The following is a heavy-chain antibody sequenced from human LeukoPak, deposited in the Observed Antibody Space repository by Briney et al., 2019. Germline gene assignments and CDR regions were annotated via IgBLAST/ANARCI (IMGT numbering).Heavy chain of an antibody. J-gene: IGHJ6*02. CDR3: ASGRVVAVSYYYYYYGMDV. CDR2: IYSGGST. CDR1: GFTFSSYA. D-gene: IGHD2-15*01. Sequence: GGSLRLSCAASGFTFSSYAMSWVRQAPGKGLEWVSVIYSGGSTYYADSVKGRFTISRDNSKNTLYLQMNSLRAEDTAVYYCASGRVVAVSYYYYYYGMDVWGQGTTVTVSS. V-gene: IGHV3-66*01.